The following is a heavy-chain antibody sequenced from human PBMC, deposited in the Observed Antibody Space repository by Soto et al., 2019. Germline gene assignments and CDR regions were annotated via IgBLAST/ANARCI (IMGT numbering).Heavy chain of an antibody. CDR3: ARGYSSSWAYYFDY. Sequence: QVQLVQSGAEVKKPGSSVKVSCKASGGTFSSYAISWERQAPGQGLEWMGGTIPIFGTANYAQKFQGRVTITADESTSTAYMELSSLRSEDTAVYYCARGYSSSWAYYFDYWGQGTLVTVSS. D-gene: IGHD6-13*01. CDR1: GGTFSSYA. CDR2: TIPIFGTA. J-gene: IGHJ4*02. V-gene: IGHV1-69*12.